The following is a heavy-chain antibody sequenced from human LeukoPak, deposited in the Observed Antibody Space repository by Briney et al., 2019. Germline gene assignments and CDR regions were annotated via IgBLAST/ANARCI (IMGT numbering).Heavy chain of an antibody. Sequence: PSETLSLTCTVSGGSISSYYWSWIRQPPGKGLEWIGYIYYSGSTNYNPSLKSRVTISVDTSKNQFSLKLSSVTAADTAVYYCARDYGGNPYYYYGMDVWGQGTTVTVSS. J-gene: IGHJ6*02. CDR1: GGSISSYY. CDR3: ARDYGGNPYYYYGMDV. CDR2: IYYSGST. D-gene: IGHD4-23*01. V-gene: IGHV4-59*01.